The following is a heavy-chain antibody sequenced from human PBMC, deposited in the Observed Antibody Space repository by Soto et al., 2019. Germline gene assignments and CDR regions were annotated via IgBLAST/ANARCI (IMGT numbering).Heavy chain of an antibody. CDR1: GFSFTSYW. CDR2: IFPGDSDT. V-gene: IGHV5-51*01. D-gene: IGHD4-4*01. Sequence: PGESLKISCKGSGFSFTSYWIGWVRQMPGKGLEWMGIIFPGDSDTRYSPSFQGQVTISADKSISTAYLQWSSLKASDTAMYYCARLPYSNLLPPDYWGQGTLVTVSS. J-gene: IGHJ4*02. CDR3: ARLPYSNLLPPDY.